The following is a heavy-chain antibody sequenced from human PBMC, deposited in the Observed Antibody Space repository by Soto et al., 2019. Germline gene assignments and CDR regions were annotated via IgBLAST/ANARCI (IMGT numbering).Heavy chain of an antibody. CDR2: ISGYKGNT. V-gene: IGHV1-18*01. J-gene: IGHJ4*02. D-gene: IGHD3-22*01. Sequence: ASVKVSCKASGYIFTSYGISWVRQAPGQGLEWMGCISGYKGNTNYAQKFQGRVSMTTDTSTSTAYMELRSLRSDDTAVYYCARGVHHDSSGYYYFYWGQGTLVTVSS. CDR1: GYIFTSYG. CDR3: ARGVHHDSSGYYYFY.